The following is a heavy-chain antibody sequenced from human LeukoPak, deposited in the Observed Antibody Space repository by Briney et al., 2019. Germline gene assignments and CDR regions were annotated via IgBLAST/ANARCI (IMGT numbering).Heavy chain of an antibody. CDR1: GGSISSSSYY. J-gene: IGHJ6*03. CDR2: IYTSGST. Sequence: SETLSLTCTVSGGSISSSSYYWSWIRQPAGKGLEWIGRIYTSGSTNYNPSLKSRVTMSVDTSKNQFSLKLSSVTAADTAVYYCARSVYSKNYYYYYMDVWGKGTTVTVSS. V-gene: IGHV4-61*02. D-gene: IGHD4-11*01. CDR3: ARSVYSKNYYYYYMDV.